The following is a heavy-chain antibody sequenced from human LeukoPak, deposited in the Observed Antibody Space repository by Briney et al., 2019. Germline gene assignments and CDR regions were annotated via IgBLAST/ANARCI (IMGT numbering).Heavy chain of an antibody. J-gene: IGHJ4*02. Sequence: GGSLRLSCAASGSTFSSYAMSWVRQAPGKGLEWVSSLNSNGGATYYSDSVKGRFTSSRDNSKNTLYLQMHSLRAEDTAVYYCAKATYSGSFPYFDYWGQGTLVTVSS. D-gene: IGHD1-26*01. CDR2: LNSNGGAT. CDR1: GSTFSSYA. V-gene: IGHV3-23*01. CDR3: AKATYSGSFPYFDY.